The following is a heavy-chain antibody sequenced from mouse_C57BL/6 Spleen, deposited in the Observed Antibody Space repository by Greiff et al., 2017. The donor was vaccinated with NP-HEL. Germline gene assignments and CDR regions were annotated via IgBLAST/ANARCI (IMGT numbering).Heavy chain of an antibody. D-gene: IGHD2-4*01. CDR2: INPSNGGT. CDR3: ARKGDYDAGYAMDY. Sequence: QVQLQQPGTELVKPGASVKLSCKASGYTFTSYWMHWVKQRPGQGLEWIGNINPSNGGTNYNEKFKSKATLTVDKSSSTAYMQLSSLPSDDSAVYSGARKGDYDAGYAMDYWGQGTSVTVSS. J-gene: IGHJ4*01. CDR1: GYTFTSYW. V-gene: IGHV1-53*01.